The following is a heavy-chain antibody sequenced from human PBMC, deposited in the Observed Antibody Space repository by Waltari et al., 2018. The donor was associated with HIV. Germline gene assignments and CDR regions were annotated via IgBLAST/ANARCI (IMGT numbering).Heavy chain of an antibody. V-gene: IGHV4-39*01. CDR3: AKHDRRWPSPFDY. CDR2: IYYSGTT. CDR1: GDSINNNNYY. J-gene: IGHJ4*02. D-gene: IGHD2-15*01. Sequence: QLQLQESGPGLVKPSETLSLTCTVSGDSINNNNYYWGWIRQPPGKGLEWIGSIYYSGTTYYNPSLKSRVTISVDMSKNQFSLRLTSLTAADTAVYYCAKHDRRWPSPFDYWGRGTLVTVSS.